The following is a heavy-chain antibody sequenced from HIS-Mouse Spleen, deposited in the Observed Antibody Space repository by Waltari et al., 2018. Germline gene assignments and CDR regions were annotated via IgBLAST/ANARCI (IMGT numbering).Heavy chain of an antibody. D-gene: IGHD3-3*01. J-gene: IGHJ4*02. CDR1: GFTFSSYW. Sequence: EVQLVESGGGLVQPGGSLRLSCAASGFTFSSYWMHWFRQAPGKGLVWVSRINSDGSSTSYADSVKGRFTISRDNAKNTLYLQMNSLRAEDTAVYYCARVSDFWSGLHFDYWGQGTLVTVSS. CDR3: ARVSDFWSGLHFDY. V-gene: IGHV3-74*01. CDR2: INSDGSST.